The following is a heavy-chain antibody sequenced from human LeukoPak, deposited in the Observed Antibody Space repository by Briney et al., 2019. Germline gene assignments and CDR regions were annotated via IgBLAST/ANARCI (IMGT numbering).Heavy chain of an antibody. J-gene: IGHJ4*02. CDR1: GFTFSTYS. CDR2: ISDDSNYI. D-gene: IGHD1-26*01. V-gene: IGHV3-21*04. Sequence: GGSLRLSCAASGFTFSTYSGNWIRQAPGKGLEWVSSISDDSNYIFYADSVKGRFTISRDNAKNSLYLQMNSLRAEDTALYYCARDTSGSYDYWGQGTLVTVSS. CDR3: ARDTSGSYDY.